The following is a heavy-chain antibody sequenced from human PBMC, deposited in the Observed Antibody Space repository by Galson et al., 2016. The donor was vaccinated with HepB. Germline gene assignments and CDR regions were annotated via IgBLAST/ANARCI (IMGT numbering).Heavy chain of an antibody. J-gene: IGHJ6*02. CDR2: ISTRRTT. CDR3: ARAKSGHTFFYHYGMDV. V-gene: IGHV3-23*01. D-gene: IGHD3-3*01. Sequence: SLRLSCAASGFVFSNFGLSWVRQAPGKGLEWVASISTRRTTYYSDSVQGRFTISRDNSNNTLYLQMNGLRAEDTAVYYCARAKSGHTFFYHYGMDVWGQGTTVTVSS. CDR1: GFVFSNFG.